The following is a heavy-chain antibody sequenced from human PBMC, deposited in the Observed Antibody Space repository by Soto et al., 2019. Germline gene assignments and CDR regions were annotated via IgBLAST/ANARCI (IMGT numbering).Heavy chain of an antibody. J-gene: IGHJ3*02. D-gene: IGHD4-17*01. CDR2: ISWNSGSI. Sequence: EVQLVESGGGLVQPGRSLRLSCAASGFTFDDYAMHWVRQAPGKGLEWVSCISWNSGSIGYEDSVKGRFTISRDNAKNSLDLPMNRLRAEDTALYYCAKEGAYGEYGSDDAFDIWGQGTMVTVAS. CDR3: AKEGAYGEYGSDDAFDI. V-gene: IGHV3-9*01. CDR1: GFTFDDYA.